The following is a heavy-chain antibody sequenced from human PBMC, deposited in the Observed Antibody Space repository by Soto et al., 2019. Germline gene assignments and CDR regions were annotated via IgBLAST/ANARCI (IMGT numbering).Heavy chain of an antibody. V-gene: IGHV4-59*01. D-gene: IGHD6-19*01. Sequence: SETLSLTCTVSGGSISSYYWSWIRQPPGKGLEWIGYIYYSGSTTYNPSLTSRVTISVDTSKNQFSLKLSSVTAADTAAYYWARGSIAVAGFDNWGQGTLVTASS. CDR2: IYYSGST. CDR3: ARGSIAVAGFDN. CDR1: GGSISSYY. J-gene: IGHJ4*02.